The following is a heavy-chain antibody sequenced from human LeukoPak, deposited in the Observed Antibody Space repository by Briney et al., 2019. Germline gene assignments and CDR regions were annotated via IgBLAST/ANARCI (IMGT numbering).Heavy chain of an antibody. J-gene: IGHJ4*02. V-gene: IGHV4-39*01. CDR3: ARQTVGERLFDY. CDR2: MYYSGST. Sequence: SETLSLTCSVSGGSVSSSSHYWGWIRQPPGKGLEWIGSMYYSGSTYYNPSLKSRVTISVDTSKNHFSLKLSSVTAADRAVYYCARQTVGERLFDYWGQGTLVTVSS. CDR1: GGSVSSSSHY. D-gene: IGHD1-26*01.